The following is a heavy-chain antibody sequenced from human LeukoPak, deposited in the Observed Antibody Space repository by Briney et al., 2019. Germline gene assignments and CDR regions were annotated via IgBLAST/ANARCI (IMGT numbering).Heavy chain of an antibody. J-gene: IGHJ4*02. D-gene: IGHD6-13*01. Sequence: GGSLRLSCAASGFTFSSYAMCWVRQAPGKGLEWVSAISGSGDSTYYADSVKGRFTISRDNSKTTLYLQMNSLRAEDTAVYYCAKSGGIAAAGAGYWGQGTLVTVSS. CDR2: ISGSGDST. V-gene: IGHV3-23*01. CDR1: GFTFSSYA. CDR3: AKSGGIAAAGAGY.